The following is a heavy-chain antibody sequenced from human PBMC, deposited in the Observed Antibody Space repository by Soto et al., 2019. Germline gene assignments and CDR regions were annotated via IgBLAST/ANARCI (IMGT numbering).Heavy chain of an antibody. CDR2: VSIGGST. J-gene: IGHJ4*02. CDR3: AKRRGAGGHFDY. CDR1: GFTFSSYA. Sequence: GGSLRLSCAAPGFTFSSYAMGWVRQGPGKGLEWVAVVSIGGSTHYADSVRGRFTISRDNSKNPLSLQMNSLTAEDTAVYFCAKRRGAGGHFDYWGQGALVTVSS. V-gene: IGHV3-23*01. D-gene: IGHD2-15*01.